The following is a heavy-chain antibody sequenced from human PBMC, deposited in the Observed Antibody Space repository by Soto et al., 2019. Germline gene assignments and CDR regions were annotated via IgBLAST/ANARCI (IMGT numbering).Heavy chain of an antibody. Sequence: QVQLQHWGAGLLKPSETLSLTCAVYGGSFSGYYWSWIRQPPGKGLEWIGEINHSGSTNYNPSLKRRVTMSADTSKGQFSLKLSAVTAADTAVYYCARGRCSATYCYSNFDSWGQGTLVTVSS. V-gene: IGHV4-34*01. CDR1: GGSFSGYY. CDR2: INHSGST. D-gene: IGHD2-15*01. CDR3: ARGRCSATYCYSNFDS. J-gene: IGHJ4*02.